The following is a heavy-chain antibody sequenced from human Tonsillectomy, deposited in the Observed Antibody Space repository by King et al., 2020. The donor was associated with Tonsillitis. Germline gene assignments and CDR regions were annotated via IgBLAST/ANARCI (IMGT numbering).Heavy chain of an antibody. V-gene: IGHV1-69*01. J-gene: IGHJ6*02. Sequence: VQLVESGAEVKKPGSSVKVSCKASGGTFSSYPITWVRQAPGQGLEWMGGIIPIFGTSNHAQQFRGRVTITADESTSPAYMELSSLRSEDTAVYYCARVWLDTTMGNYYYYYGLDVWGQGTTVTVSS. CDR2: IIPIFGTS. CDR1: GGTFSSYP. D-gene: IGHD5-18*01. CDR3: ARVWLDTTMGNYYYYYGLDV.